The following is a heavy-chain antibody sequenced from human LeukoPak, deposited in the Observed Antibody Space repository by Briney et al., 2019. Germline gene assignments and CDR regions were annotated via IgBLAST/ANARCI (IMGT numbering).Heavy chain of an antibody. CDR2: IYYSGSS. CDR3: ARRNYYDSSGYYYEDY. Sequence: SETLSLTCTVSGGSISSSSHYWGWIRQPPGKGLEWIGSIYYSGSSYYNPSLKSRVPISVDTSKNQFSLKLSSVTAADTAVYYCARRNYYDSSGYYYEDYWGQGTLVTVSS. CDR1: GGSISSSSHY. V-gene: IGHV4-39*01. J-gene: IGHJ4*02. D-gene: IGHD3-22*01.